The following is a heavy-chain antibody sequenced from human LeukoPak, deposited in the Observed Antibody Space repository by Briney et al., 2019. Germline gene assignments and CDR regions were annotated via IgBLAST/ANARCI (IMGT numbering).Heavy chain of an antibody. V-gene: IGHV3-23*01. J-gene: IGHJ5*02. D-gene: IGHD2-2*01. CDR3: ARYQLVNWFDP. CDR2: ISGSGSST. Sequence: GGSLRLSCAASGFTFSNYAMNWVRQAPGKGLEWVSSISGSGSSTYYPDSVKGRFIISRDNSKSTLYLQMNSLRAEDTAIYYCARYQLVNWFDPWGQGTLVTVSS. CDR1: GFTFSNYA.